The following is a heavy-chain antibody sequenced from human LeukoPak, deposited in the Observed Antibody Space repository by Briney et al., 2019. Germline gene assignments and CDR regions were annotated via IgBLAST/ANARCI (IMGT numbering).Heavy chain of an antibody. J-gene: IGHJ4*02. CDR2: IIPIFGTA. CDR3: ASTGIVGATRVYFDY. Sequence: GASVKVSCKASGGTLSSYAISWVRQAPGQGLEWMGGIIPIFGTANYAQKFQGRVTITADESTSTAYMELSSLRSEDTAVYYCASTGIVGATRVYFDYWGQGTLVTVSS. CDR1: GGTLSSYA. V-gene: IGHV1-69*13. D-gene: IGHD1-26*01.